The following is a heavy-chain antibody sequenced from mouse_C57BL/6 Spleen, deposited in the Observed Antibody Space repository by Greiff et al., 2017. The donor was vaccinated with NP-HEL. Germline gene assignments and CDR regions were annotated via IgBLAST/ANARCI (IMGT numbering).Heavy chain of an antibody. CDR3: TRKETLYYFDY. J-gene: IGHJ2*01. D-gene: IGHD6-1*01. V-gene: IGHV1-15*01. Sequence: QVHVKQSGAELVRPGASVTLSCKASGYTFTDYEMHWVKQTPVHGLEWIGAIDPETGGTAYNQKFKGKAILTADKSSSTAYMELRSLTSEDSAVYYCTRKETLYYFDYWGQGTTLTVSS. CDR2: IDPETGGT. CDR1: GYTFTDYE.